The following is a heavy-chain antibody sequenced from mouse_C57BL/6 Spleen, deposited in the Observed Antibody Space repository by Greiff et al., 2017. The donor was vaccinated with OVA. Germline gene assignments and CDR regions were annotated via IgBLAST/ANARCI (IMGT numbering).Heavy chain of an antibody. Sequence: EVQRVESGGGLVKPGGSLKLSCAASGFTFSSYTMSWVRQTPEKRLEWVATISGGGGNTYYPDSVKGRFTISRDNAKNTLYLQMSSLRSEDTALYYCARDYYGSSYSYYAMDYWGQGTSVTVSS. CDR2: ISGGGGNT. D-gene: IGHD1-1*01. V-gene: IGHV5-9*01. J-gene: IGHJ4*01. CDR1: GFTFSSYT. CDR3: ARDYYGSSYSYYAMDY.